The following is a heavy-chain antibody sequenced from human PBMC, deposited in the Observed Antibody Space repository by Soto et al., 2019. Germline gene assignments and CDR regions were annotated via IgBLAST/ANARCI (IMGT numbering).Heavy chain of an antibody. CDR3: ASGNVVATDY. V-gene: IGHV4-30-2*01. J-gene: IGHJ4*02. D-gene: IGHD2-21*02. CDR1: GGSISSGGYS. CDR2: LYHTGST. Sequence: QLQLQESGSGLVKPSQTLSLTCAVSGGSISSGGYSWSWIRQPPGKGLEWIGYLYHTGSTYHNPSLQSRVTTPAARSKTQFSLKLSSVTAAATAVYYCASGNVVATDYWGQGTLVTVSS.